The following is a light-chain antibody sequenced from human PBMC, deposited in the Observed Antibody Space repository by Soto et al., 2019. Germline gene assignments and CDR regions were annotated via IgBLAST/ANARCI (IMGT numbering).Light chain of an antibody. CDR2: DAS. CDR3: PQYYDLPST. Sequence: DLQMTQSPSSLSASVGDIVTITCQASHDITNDLNWYQQKTGKAPKLLIYDASDLETGVPSRFSGSGSGTDFTFTISSLQAEDLATYYCPQYYDLPSTFGQGTKLQIK. J-gene: IGKJ2*01. V-gene: IGKV1-33*01. CDR1: HDITND.